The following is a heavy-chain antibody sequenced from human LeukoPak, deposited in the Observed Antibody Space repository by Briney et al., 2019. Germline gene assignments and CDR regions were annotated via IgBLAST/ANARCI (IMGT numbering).Heavy chain of an antibody. CDR3: PRGLSYYGILSGLDY. CDR1: GGSLSGYY. V-gene: IGHV4-34*01. J-gene: IGHJ4*02. Sequence: SETLSLTCAVYGGSLSGYYWSWIRQPPGKGLEWIGEINHSGSTNYNPSLKSRVTISVDTSENQFSLKLSSVTAADTAVYYCPRGLSYYGILSGLDYWGQGTLVTVSS. CDR2: INHSGST. D-gene: IGHD3-9*01.